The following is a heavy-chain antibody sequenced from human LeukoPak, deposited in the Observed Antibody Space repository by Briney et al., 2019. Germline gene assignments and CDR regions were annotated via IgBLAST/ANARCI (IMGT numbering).Heavy chain of an antibody. CDR3: SRWLRDDAFDI. CDR2: ISGSGGST. J-gene: IGHJ3*02. V-gene: IGHV3-53*01. Sequence: PGGSLRLSCAASGFSVGDNYMSWVRQAPGKGLEWVSAISGSGGSTYYADSVKGRFTISRDNSKNTLYLQMNSLRAEDTAVYYCSRWLRDDAFDIWGQGTMVTVSS. D-gene: IGHD5-24*01. CDR1: GFSVGDNY.